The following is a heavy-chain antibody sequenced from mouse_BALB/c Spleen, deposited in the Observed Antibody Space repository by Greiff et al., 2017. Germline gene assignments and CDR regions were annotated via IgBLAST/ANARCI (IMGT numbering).Heavy chain of an antibody. CDR3: ARDRGYYGSSPWFAY. D-gene: IGHD1-1*01. Sequence: DVKLVESGGGLVKPGGSLKLSCAASGFTFSDYYMYWVRQTPEKRLEWVATISDGGSYTYYPDSVKGRFTISRDNAKNNLYLQMSSLKSEDTAMYYCARDRGYYGSSPWFAYWGQGTLVTVSA. V-gene: IGHV5-4*02. J-gene: IGHJ3*01. CDR2: ISDGGSYT. CDR1: GFTFSDYY.